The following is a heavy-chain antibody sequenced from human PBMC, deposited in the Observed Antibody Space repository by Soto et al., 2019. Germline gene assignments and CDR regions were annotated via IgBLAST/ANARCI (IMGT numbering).Heavy chain of an antibody. J-gene: IGHJ5*02. CDR3: ATQRLCTVGHCWNWFDP. D-gene: IGHD2-8*02. V-gene: IGHV4-4*09. CDR1: RVSISDYF. CDR2: IFHTGST. Sequence: SETLSLTCTVSRVSISDYFWSWIRQPPGKGLEWIGYIFHTGSTNYNPSLKSRVTISLDTSKKQFSLKLNSVTAADTAVYYCATQRLCTVGHCWNWFDPWGQGALVTVSS.